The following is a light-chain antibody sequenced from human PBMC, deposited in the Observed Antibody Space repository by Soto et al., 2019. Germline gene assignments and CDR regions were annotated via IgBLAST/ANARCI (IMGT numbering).Light chain of an antibody. CDR1: ISNIGSNY. Sequence: QSALTQPPSASGTPGQRVTISCSGNISNIGSNYVYWYQQLPGTAPRLLIYRNNQRPSGVPDRFSGSKSVTSASLAISGLRSEDEADYYCAAWDASLSVVFGGGTKLTVL. CDR2: RNN. J-gene: IGLJ2*01. V-gene: IGLV1-47*01. CDR3: AAWDASLSVV.